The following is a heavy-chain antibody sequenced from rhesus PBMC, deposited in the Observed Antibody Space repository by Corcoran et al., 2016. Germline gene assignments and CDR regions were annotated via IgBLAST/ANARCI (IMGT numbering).Heavy chain of an antibody. J-gene: IGHJ4*01. CDR1: GGSISGYG. CDR2: VGGRSWST. D-gene: IGHD5-36*01. CDR3: ARGDSYGPTYYFDY. V-gene: IGHV4-165*01. Sequence: QVQLQESGPGLVKPAAALSLTCAVSGGSISGYGWGWIRQPPGRGLEWFGYVGGRSWSTYYNPSLKSRVTISTDTSKNQFSLKLSSVTAADTAVYYCARGDSYGPTYYFDYWGQGVLVTVSS.